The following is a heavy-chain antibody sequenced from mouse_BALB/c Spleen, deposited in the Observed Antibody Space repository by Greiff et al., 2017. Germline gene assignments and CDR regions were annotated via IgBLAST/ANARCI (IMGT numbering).Heavy chain of an antibody. CDR3: ARRGTTVVGDAMDY. CDR1: GFTFSDYG. Sequence: VQLQQSGGGLVQPGGSRKLSCAASGFTFSDYGMAWVRQAPGKGPEWVAFISNLAYSIYYADTVTGRFTISRENAKNTLYLEMSSLRSEDTAMYYCARRGTTVVGDAMDYWGQGTSVTVSS. D-gene: IGHD1-1*01. V-gene: IGHV5-15*02. CDR2: ISNLAYSI. J-gene: IGHJ4*01.